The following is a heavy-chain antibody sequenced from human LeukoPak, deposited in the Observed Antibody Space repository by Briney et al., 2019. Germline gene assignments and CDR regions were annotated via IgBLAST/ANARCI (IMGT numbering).Heavy chain of an antibody. CDR1: GFTADSYW. D-gene: IGHD4-23*01. V-gene: IGHV3-7*01. Sequence: GGSLRLSCVASGFTADSYWVSWVRQAPGKGLEWVANIKPDGNEKQYVDSVRGRFTVSRDNAKNSLYLQMNSLRAEDTAVYFCAKDHYGGGLWGQGALVTVSS. CDR3: AKDHYGGGL. CDR2: IKPDGNEK. J-gene: IGHJ4*02.